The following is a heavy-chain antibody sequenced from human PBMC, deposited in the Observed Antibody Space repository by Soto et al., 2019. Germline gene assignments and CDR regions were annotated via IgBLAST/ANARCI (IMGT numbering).Heavy chain of an antibody. CDR3: ARTGYSRPYGMDV. CDR2: IYYSGST. V-gene: IGHV4-31*03. CDR1: GGSISSGGYY. Sequence: QVQLQESGPGLVKPSQTLSLTCTVSGGSISSGGYYWSWIRQHPGKGLEWIGYIYYSGSTYYNPSLKRRVTISVDTSKNQFSLKLSSVTAADTAVYYCARTGYSRPYGMDVWGQGTTVTVSS. J-gene: IGHJ6*02. D-gene: IGHD6-13*01.